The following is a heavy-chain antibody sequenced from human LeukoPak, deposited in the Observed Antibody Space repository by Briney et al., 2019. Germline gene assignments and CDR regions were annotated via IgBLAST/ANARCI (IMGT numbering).Heavy chain of an antibody. D-gene: IGHD6-19*01. CDR3: AKGSSSGWPLDR. J-gene: IGHJ5*02. Sequence: GGSLRLSCAASGFTFSSYGMHWVRQAPGRGLEWVAGMSYDGSNTYYADSVKGRFTISRDNSKNTVYLQMNSLRAEDTAVYYCAKGSSSGWPLDRWGQGALVTVSS. CDR1: GFTFSSYG. CDR2: MSYDGSNT. V-gene: IGHV3-30*18.